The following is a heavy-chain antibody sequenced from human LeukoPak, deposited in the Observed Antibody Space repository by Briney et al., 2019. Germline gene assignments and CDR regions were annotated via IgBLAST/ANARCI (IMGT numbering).Heavy chain of an antibody. CDR3: ALSAGGSYPHNDAFDI. CDR1: GFTFTSSA. J-gene: IGHJ3*02. CDR2: IVVGSGNT. D-gene: IGHD1-26*01. Sequence: SVKVSCKASGFTFTSSAMQWVRQARGQRLEWIGWIVVGSGNTSYAQKFQGRVTMTRDMSTSTVYMDLSSLRSEDTAVYYCALSAGGSYPHNDAFDIWGQGTMVTVSS. V-gene: IGHV1-58*02.